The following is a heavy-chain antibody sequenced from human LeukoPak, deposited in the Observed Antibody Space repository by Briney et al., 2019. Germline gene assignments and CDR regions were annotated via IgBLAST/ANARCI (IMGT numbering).Heavy chain of an antibody. J-gene: IGHJ4*02. CDR1: GFTFSSYG. Sequence: GRSLRLSCAASGFTFSSYGMHWVRQAPGKGLEWVAVIWYDGSNKYYADSVKGRFTISRDNSKNTLYPQMNSLRAEDTAVYYCARERGKGYLDYWGQGTLVTVSS. CDR2: IWYDGSNK. V-gene: IGHV3-33*01. CDR3: ARERGKGYLDY.